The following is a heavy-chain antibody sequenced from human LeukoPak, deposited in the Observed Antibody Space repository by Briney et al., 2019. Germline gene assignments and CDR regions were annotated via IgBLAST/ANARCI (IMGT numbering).Heavy chain of an antibody. CDR3: ARSHTDRTYCSSTSCYAY. D-gene: IGHD2-2*01. J-gene: IGHJ4*02. CDR2: ISYDGSNK. Sequence: GGSLRLSCAASGFTFSSYWMSWVRQAPGKGLEWVAVISYDGSNKYYADSVKGRFTISRDNSKNTLYLQMNSLRAEDTAVYYCARSHTDRTYCSSTSCYAYRGQGTLVTVSS. CDR1: GFTFSSYW. V-gene: IGHV3-30-3*01.